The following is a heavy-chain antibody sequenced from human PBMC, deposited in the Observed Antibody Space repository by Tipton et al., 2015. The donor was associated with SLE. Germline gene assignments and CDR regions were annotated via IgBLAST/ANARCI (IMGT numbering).Heavy chain of an antibody. D-gene: IGHD6-19*01. J-gene: IGHJ4*02. CDR2: INHSGST. CDR3: ARGPIAVAGTRVYFDY. CDR1: GGSFSGYY. Sequence: TLSLTCAVYGGSFSGYYWSWIRQPPGKGLEWIGEINHSGSTNYNPSLKSRVTISVDTSKNQFSLKLSSVTAADTAVYYCARGPIAVAGTRVYFDYWGQGTLVTVSS. V-gene: IGHV4-34*01.